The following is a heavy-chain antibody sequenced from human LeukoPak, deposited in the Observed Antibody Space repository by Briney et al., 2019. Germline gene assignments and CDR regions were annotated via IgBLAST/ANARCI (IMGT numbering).Heavy chain of an antibody. Sequence: SETLSLTCSVSGGSVNTYYWSWIRQSAGKGLEWIGRISITEGTNYNPSLKRRVSMFVDDFKNQVSLKLGSVTAADTAVYYCARLRRDINDWYADDCWGQGTLV. V-gene: IGHV4-4*07. D-gene: IGHD6-19*01. J-gene: IGHJ4*02. CDR1: GGSVNTYY. CDR3: ARLRRDINDWYADDC. CDR2: ISITEGT.